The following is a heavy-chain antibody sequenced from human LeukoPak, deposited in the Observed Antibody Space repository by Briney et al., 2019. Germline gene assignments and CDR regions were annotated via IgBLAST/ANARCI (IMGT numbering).Heavy chain of an antibody. D-gene: IGHD3-10*01. V-gene: IGHV3-48*02. J-gene: IGHJ4*02. CDR1: GFTFSSYA. CDR3: ARVRSGYYFDY. Sequence: PGGSLRLSCAASGFTFSSYAMNWVRQAPGKGLEWLSYITSRGITISYADSVKGRFTISRDNAKNSLYLQVNSLRDEDTAVYYCARVRSGYYFDYWGQGTLVTVSS. CDR2: ITSRGITI.